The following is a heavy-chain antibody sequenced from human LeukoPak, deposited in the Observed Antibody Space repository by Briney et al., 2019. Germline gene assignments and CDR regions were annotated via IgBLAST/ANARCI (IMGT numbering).Heavy chain of an antibody. J-gene: IGHJ5*02. D-gene: IGHD6-13*01. CDR2: FDPEDGET. V-gene: IGHV1-24*01. CDR1: GYTLTELS. CDR3: ASGVVADGRGGLDP. Sequence: ASVNVSCKVSGYTLTELSMHGVRQAPGKGREGMGGFDPEDGETIYAQKFQGRVTMTEDTSTDIAYMELSSLRSEDTAVYYCASGVVADGRGGLDPWGQGTLVTVS.